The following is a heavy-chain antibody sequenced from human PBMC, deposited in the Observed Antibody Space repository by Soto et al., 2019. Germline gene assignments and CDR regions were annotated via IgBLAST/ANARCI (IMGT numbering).Heavy chain of an antibody. CDR1: GFTFSDYY. CDR2: ISSSTSHT. CDR3: ARGRGAAADYFDF. J-gene: IGHJ4*02. D-gene: IGHD6-13*01. V-gene: IGHV3-11*05. Sequence: QVQLVESGGGLVKPVGFLRLSCAVSGFTFSDYYMTWIRQAPGKGLEWVSYISSSTSHTNYADSVKGRFTISRDNAKNSLFLQMNSLRAEDTAVYYCARGRGAAADYFDFWGQGTLVTVSS.